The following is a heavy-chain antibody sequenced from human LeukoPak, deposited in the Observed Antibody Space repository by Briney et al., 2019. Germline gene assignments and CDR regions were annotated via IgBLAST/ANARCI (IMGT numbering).Heavy chain of an antibody. V-gene: IGHV1-18*01. J-gene: IGHJ4*02. D-gene: IGHD6-6*01. CDR2: ISAYNGNT. CDR1: GHTFTSYG. Sequence: GASVKVSCKASGHTFTSYGISWVRQAPGQGLEWMGWISAYNGNTNYAQKLQGRVTMTTDTSTSTAYMELRSLRSDDTAVYYCARPSYSSSSADDYYFDYWGQGTLVTVSS. CDR3: ARPSYSSSSADDYYFDY.